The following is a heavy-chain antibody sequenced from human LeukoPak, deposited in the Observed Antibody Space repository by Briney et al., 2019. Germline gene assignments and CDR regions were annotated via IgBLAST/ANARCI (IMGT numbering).Heavy chain of an antibody. V-gene: IGHV4-39*01. J-gene: IGHJ6*02. CDR3: ARQLITIFGVGPYYYYYYGMDV. CDR2: IHYSGST. D-gene: IGHD3-3*01. CDR1: GGSISSSSYY. Sequence: SETLSLTCTVSGGSISSSSYYWGWIRQPPGKGLEWIGSIHYSGSTYYNPSLKSRVTISVDTSKNQFSLKLSSVTAADTAVYYCARQLITIFGVGPYYYYYYGMDVWGQGTTVTVSS.